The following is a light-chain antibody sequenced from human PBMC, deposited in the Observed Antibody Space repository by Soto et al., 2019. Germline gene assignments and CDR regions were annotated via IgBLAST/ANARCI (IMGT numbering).Light chain of an antibody. V-gene: IGKV3-11*01. CDR2: DAS. CDR3: QQRSNWPPWT. Sequence: DIVMTQSPATLSVSLVERSTVSCRASQNIDNKFVWYQQKPGQAXXLXXYDASNRATGIPARFSGSGSGTDFTPTISSLEPQDFAVYYCQQRSNWPPWTFGQGTKVDNK. CDR1: QNIDNK. J-gene: IGKJ1*01.